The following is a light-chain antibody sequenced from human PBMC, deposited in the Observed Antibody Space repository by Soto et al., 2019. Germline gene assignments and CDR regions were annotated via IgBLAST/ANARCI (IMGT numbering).Light chain of an antibody. V-gene: IGLV1-40*01. CDR1: SSNIGAGYD. J-gene: IGLJ2*01. Sequence: QSVLTQPPSVSGAPGQRVTISCTGSSSNIGAGYDVHWYQQLPGTAPKLLIYGSSNRPSGVPDRFSGSKSGTSASLAITGLQAEDEADYYCQSYDSSLRVLFGGGTQLTVL. CDR2: GSS. CDR3: QSYDSSLRVL.